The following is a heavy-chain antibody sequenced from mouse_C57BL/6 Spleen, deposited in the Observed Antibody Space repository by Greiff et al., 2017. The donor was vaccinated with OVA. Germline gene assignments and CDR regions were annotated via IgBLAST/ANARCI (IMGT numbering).Heavy chain of an antibody. D-gene: IGHD3-2*02. CDR3: ARRDSSGVTGAMDY. V-gene: IGHV1-82*01. CDR1: GYAFSSYW. Sequence: VQLQQSGPELVKPGASVKISCKASGYAFSSYWMNWVKQRPGKGLEWIGRIYPGDGDTNYNGKFKGKATLTADKSSSTAYMQLSSLTSEDSAVYFCARRDSSGVTGAMDYWGQGTSVTVSS. CDR2: IYPGDGDT. J-gene: IGHJ4*01.